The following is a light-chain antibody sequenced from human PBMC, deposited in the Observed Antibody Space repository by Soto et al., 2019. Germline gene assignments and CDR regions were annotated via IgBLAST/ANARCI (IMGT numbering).Light chain of an antibody. Sequence: QSVLTQPASVSGAPGQSITISCTGTSSYVGNYNLVSWYQQHPGKAPKLMIYEGTKRPSGVSNRFSGSKSGNTASLTISRLQAEDEADYYCCSYAGSSFYVFGTGTRSPS. CDR3: CSYAGSSFYV. J-gene: IGLJ1*01. CDR1: SSYVGNYNL. V-gene: IGLV2-23*01. CDR2: EGT.